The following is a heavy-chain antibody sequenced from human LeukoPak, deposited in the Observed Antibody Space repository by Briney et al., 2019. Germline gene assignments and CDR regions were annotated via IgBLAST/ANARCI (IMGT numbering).Heavy chain of an antibody. CDR3: ARYFLPSYYGSEIPITMDV. CDR2: MSSSGRS. D-gene: IGHD3-10*01. Sequence: SETLSLTCAVSGYSISSNKWWGWIRQPPGKGLEWIASMSSSGRSYYNPSLKSRVTMSVDTSNNQFSLTLSSATAVDTAVYYCARYFLPSYYGSEIPITMDVWGPGTTVTVSS. V-gene: IGHV4-28*01. CDR1: GYSISSNKW. J-gene: IGHJ6*02.